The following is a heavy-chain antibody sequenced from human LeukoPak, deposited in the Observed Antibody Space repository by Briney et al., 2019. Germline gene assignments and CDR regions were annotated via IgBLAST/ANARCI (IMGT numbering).Heavy chain of an antibody. CDR2: INHSGST. D-gene: IGHD6-13*01. CDR3: ARFPGYSSSHHDY. V-gene: IGHV4-34*01. CDR1: GGSFSGYY. Sequence: SETLSLTCAVYGGSFSGYYWSWIRQPPGKGLEWIGEINHSGSTNYNPSLKSRVTISVDTSKNQFSLKLSSVTAADTAVYYCARFPGYSSSHHDYWGQGTLVTVSS. J-gene: IGHJ4*02.